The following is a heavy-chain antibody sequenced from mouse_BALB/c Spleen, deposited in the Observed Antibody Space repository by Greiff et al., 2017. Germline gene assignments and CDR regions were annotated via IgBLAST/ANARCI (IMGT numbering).Heavy chain of an antibody. CDR1: GYTFTSYW. CDR3: ARGIWSYAMDY. CDR2: IYPGDGDT. D-gene: IGHD1-1*02. Sequence: LQESGAELARPGASVKLSCKASGYTFTSYWMQWVKQRPGQGLEWIGAIYPGDGDTRYTQKFKGKATLTADKSSSTAYMQLSSLASEDSAVYYCARGIWSYAMDYWGQGTSVTVSS. J-gene: IGHJ4*01. V-gene: IGHV1-87*01.